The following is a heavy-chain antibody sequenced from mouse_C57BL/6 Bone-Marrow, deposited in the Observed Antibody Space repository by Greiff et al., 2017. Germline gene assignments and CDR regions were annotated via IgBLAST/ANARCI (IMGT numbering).Heavy chain of an antibody. V-gene: IGHV1-5*01. J-gene: IGHJ3*01. CDR1: GYTFTSYW. CDR3: TVGRFAY. CDR2: IYPGNSDT. Sequence: EVQLQQSGTVLARPGASVKMSCKTSGYTFTSYWMYWVKQKPGQGLEWIGAIYPGNSDTSYNQKFKGKANLTAVTAAITAYMELSSLTNEDTAVYYSTVGRFAYWGQGTLVTVSA.